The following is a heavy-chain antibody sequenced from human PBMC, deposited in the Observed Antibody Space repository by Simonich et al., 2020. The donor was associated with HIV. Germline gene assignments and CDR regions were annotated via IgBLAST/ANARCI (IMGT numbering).Heavy chain of an antibody. CDR2: INHSGST. J-gene: IGHJ1*01. V-gene: IGHV4-34*01. CDR1: GWSFRGKY. D-gene: IGHD6-13*01. Sequence: QVPLQQWGAGLLKPSETLSLTCAVYGWSFRGKYWRWIRQPPGKGREWIGEINHSGSTNDNPSLKRRVTISVDTSKNQFSLKLSSVTAADTAVYYCARLTAGRLGEYFQHWGQGTLVTVSS. CDR3: ARLTAGRLGEYFQH.